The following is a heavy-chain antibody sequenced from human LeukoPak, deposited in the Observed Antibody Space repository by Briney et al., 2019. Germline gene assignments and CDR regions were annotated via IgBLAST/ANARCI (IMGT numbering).Heavy chain of an antibody. Sequence: SETLSLTCTVSGGSTSSGDDYWSWIRQPPGKGLEWIGYIYYSGSTYCNPSLKSRVTISVDTSKNQFSLKLSSVTAADTAVYYCARLLAPAFDIWGQGTMVTVSS. V-gene: IGHV4-30-4*08. CDR2: IYYSGST. CDR1: GGSTSSGDDY. CDR3: ARLLAPAFDI. D-gene: IGHD3-3*02. J-gene: IGHJ3*02.